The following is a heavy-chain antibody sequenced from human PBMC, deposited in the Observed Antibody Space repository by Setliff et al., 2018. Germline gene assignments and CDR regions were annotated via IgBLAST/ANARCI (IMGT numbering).Heavy chain of an antibody. CDR3: ARLSCSSNSCPFDY. V-gene: IGHV4-39*07. CDR1: GGSVSDSTYY. CDR2: IYYSGST. J-gene: IGHJ4*02. Sequence: SETLSLTCTVSGGSVSDSTYYWGWVRQPPGKGLEWIGSIYYSGSTYYNPSLRSQVTMSVDTSKTQFSLKLNSMTTADTAVYYCARLSCSSNSCPFDYWVQGTLVTVSS. D-gene: IGHD2-2*01.